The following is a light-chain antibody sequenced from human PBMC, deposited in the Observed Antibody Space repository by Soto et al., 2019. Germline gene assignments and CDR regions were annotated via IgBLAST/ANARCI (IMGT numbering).Light chain of an antibody. Sequence: EIVLTQSPGALSVSPGERATLSCRASQSVSSNLAWYQQKPGQAPRLLIYGASTRATGIPARFSGSGSGTEFTLTISSLQSEDFAVYYCQQSGSSPITFGQGTRLEIK. CDR1: QSVSSN. CDR3: QQSGSSPIT. J-gene: IGKJ5*01. CDR2: GAS. V-gene: IGKV3-15*01.